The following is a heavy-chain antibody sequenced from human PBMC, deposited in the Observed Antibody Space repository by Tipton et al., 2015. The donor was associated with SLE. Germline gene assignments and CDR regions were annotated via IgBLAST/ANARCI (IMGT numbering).Heavy chain of an antibody. CDR3: ARGKEHQLVPVVGGFDL. CDR2: IYTSGST. Sequence: TLSLTCTVSGGSISSYYWSWIRQPAGKGLEWIGRIYTSGSTNYNPSLKSRVTISVDTSKNQFSLKLSSVTAADTAVYYCARGKEHQLVPVVGGFDLWGRGTLVTVSS. CDR1: GGSISSYY. D-gene: IGHD6-13*01. J-gene: IGHJ2*01. V-gene: IGHV4-4*07.